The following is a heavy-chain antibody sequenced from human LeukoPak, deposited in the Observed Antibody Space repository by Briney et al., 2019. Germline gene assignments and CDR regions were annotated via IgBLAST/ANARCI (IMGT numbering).Heavy chain of an antibody. V-gene: IGHV3-53*01. D-gene: IGHD6-19*01. CDR1: GCTFSSNY. CDR3: ARDYGVAEGY. J-gene: IGHJ4*02. Sequence: GGSLRLSCVASGCTFSSNYMSWVRQAPGKGVEWVSVIYSGGSTYYADSVQGRFTIPRDNSKTTLYLQMNSLRVEDTAVYYCARDYGVAEGYWGQGTLVTVSS. CDR2: IYSGGST.